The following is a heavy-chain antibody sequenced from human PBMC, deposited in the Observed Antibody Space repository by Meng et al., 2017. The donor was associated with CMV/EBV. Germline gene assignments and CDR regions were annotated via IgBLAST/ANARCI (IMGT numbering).Heavy chain of an antibody. Sequence: ASVKVSCKASGYTFTSYGISWVRQAPGQGLEWMGWISAYNGNTNYAQKLQGRVTMTTDTSTSTAYMELRSLRSDDTAVYYCARDSRSVVMIHFYDAFDIWGQGTMVTVSS. V-gene: IGHV1-18*01. CDR2: ISAYNGNT. CDR3: ARDSRSVVMIHFYDAFDI. CDR1: GYTFTSYG. J-gene: IGHJ3*02. D-gene: IGHD3-22*01.